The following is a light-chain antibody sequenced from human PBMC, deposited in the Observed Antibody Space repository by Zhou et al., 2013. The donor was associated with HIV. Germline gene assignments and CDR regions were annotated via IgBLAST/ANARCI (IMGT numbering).Light chain of an antibody. V-gene: IGKV1D-12*01. Sequence: DIQMTQSPSSVSASVGDRVTITCRASQGISSWLAWYQQKPGKAPKLLIYAASSLQSGVPSRFSGSGFGTDFTLTINRLHPEDFATYYCQYYEDYPYTFGQGTKLEI. CDR3: QYYEDYPYT. CDR1: QGISSW. CDR2: AAS. J-gene: IGKJ2*01.